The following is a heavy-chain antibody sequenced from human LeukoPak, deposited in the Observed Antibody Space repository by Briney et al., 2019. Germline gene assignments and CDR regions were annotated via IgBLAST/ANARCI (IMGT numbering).Heavy chain of an antibody. CDR1: GFTFSSYA. Sequence: GRSLRLSCAASGFTFSSYAMSWVRQAPGKGLEWVSAISGSGGSTYYADSVKGRFTISRDNSKNTLYLQMNSLRAEDTAVYYCAKVADIVVVPAAIDYWGQGTLVTVSS. V-gene: IGHV3-23*01. J-gene: IGHJ4*02. CDR3: AKVADIVVVPAAIDY. D-gene: IGHD2-2*01. CDR2: ISGSGGST.